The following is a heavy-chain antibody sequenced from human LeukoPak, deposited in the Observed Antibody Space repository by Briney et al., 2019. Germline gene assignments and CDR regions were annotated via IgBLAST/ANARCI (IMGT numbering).Heavy chain of an antibody. CDR3: ARGTEGDY. CDR1: GFTFSSYY. Sequence: PGGSLRLSCAASGFTFSSYYMNWVRQAPGKGLEWVSSISVSGTYMYYAEPLKGRFTISRDNAKNSLYLQMNSLKAEDTAVYYCARGTEGDYWGQGTLVTVSS. J-gene: IGHJ4*02. V-gene: IGHV3-21*01. CDR2: ISVSGTYM. D-gene: IGHD1-1*01.